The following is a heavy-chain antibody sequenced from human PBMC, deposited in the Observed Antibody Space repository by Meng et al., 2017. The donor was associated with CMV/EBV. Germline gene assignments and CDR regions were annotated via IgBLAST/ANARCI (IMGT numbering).Heavy chain of an antibody. CDR3: AKESLRFLERVNWFDS. D-gene: IGHD3-3*01. V-gene: IGHV3-23*01. J-gene: IGHJ5*01. CDR2: IRGNGASA. Sequence: GGSLRLSCAASGFPFSSYAMSWVRQAPGKGLEWVSGIRGNGASADYADSVKGRFTISRDNSKNTLCLQMNSLRAEDTAVYYCAKESLRFLERVNWFDSWGQGTLVTVSS. CDR1: GFPFSSYA.